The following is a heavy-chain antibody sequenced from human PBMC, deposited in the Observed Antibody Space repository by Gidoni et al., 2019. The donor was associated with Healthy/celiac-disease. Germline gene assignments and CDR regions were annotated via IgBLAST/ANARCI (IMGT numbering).Heavy chain of an antibody. CDR1: GFTVSSNY. V-gene: IGHV3-66*01. D-gene: IGHD6-6*01. Sequence: QLVESGGGLVQPGGSLRLSCAASGFTVSSNYMSWVRQAPGKGLEWVSVIYSGGSTYYADSVKGRFTITRDNSKNTLYLQMNSLRAEDTAVYYCAREGQLAYFDYWGQGTLVTVSS. J-gene: IGHJ4*02. CDR2: IYSGGST. CDR3: AREGQLAYFDY.